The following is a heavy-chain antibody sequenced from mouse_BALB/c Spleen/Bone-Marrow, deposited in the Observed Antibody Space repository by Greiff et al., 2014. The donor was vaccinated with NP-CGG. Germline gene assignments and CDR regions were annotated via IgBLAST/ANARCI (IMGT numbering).Heavy chain of an antibody. CDR1: GFTFSDYY. V-gene: IGHV5-4*02. CDR3: ARSGERYGAMDY. CDR2: ISDGGGYT. J-gene: IGHJ4*01. Sequence: QLKESGGGLVKPGGSLKLSCAASGFTFSDYYMLLVCPTPGKRLGGVATISDGGGYTYYPDSVWGRFTISRDNAKNNLYLQMGSLKSEDTAMYYCARSGERYGAMDYWGQGTSVTV. D-gene: IGHD2-10*02.